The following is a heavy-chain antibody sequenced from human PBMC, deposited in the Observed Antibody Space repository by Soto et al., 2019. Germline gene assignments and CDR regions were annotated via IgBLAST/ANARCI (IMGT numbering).Heavy chain of an antibody. D-gene: IGHD3-22*01. J-gene: IGHJ5*02. CDR3: ERARQYYDCELDP. Sequence: QVQLQESGPGLVKPSQTLSLTCTVSGVSISRGEYYWTWIRQHPGTGLEWIGYISNSGRTYYKPSLKRRLTISLDTSENQCPLELTSVTAADTAIYYCERARQYYDCELDPWGQGTLVTVSS. V-gene: IGHV4-31*03. CDR2: ISNSGRT. CDR1: GVSISRGEYY.